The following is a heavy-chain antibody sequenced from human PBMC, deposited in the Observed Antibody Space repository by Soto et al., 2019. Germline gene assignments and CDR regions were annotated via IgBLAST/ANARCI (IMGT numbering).Heavy chain of an antibody. CDR2: IIPIFGTA. CDR3: ASGKTPIGYCIRTSCYVGCFDP. V-gene: IGHV1-69*12. D-gene: IGHD2-2*01. J-gene: IGHJ5*02. Sequence: QVQLVQSGAEVKKPGSSVKVSCKASGGTFSSYAISWVRQAPGHGLEWMGGIIPIFGTANYAQKFQGRVTITADESKSTAYRELSSLRSEATAVYYCASGKTPIGYCIRTSCYVGCFDPWGQGTLVTVSS. CDR1: GGTFSSYA.